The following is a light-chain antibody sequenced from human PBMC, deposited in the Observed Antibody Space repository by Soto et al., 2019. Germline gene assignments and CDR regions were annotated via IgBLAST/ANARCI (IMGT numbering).Light chain of an antibody. Sequence: EIVMTQSPATLSVSPGERATLSCRASQSVSTNLAWYQQKPGQAPRLLIYAASVRATGIPARFSGSGSGTEFTLTISSLQSEDFAVYYCQQYDERPPNPFFGGGTKVEIK. CDR2: AAS. J-gene: IGKJ4*01. CDR3: QQYDERPPNPF. CDR1: QSVSTN. V-gene: IGKV3-15*01.